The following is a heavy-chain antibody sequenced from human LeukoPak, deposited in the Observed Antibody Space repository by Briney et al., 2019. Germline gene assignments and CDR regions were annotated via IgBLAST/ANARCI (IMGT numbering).Heavy chain of an antibody. D-gene: IGHD2-15*01. V-gene: IGHV3-30-3*01. CDR1: GFTFSSYA. J-gene: IGHJ4*02. CDR3: ASARVVEILATPTALDY. Sequence: PGKSLRLSCAASGFTFSSYAMHWVRQAPGKGLEWVAIISYDGSHTCYTDSVKGRFTISRDNSKNTLYLQMNSLRAEDTAVYYCASARVVEILATPTALDYWGQGTLVTVSS. CDR2: ISYDGSHT.